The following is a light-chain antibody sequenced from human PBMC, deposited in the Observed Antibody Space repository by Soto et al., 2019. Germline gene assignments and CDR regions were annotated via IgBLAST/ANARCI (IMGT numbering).Light chain of an antibody. CDR1: SSDVGGYNH. J-gene: IGLJ3*02. Sequence: QSALTQPAPVSGSPGQSITIACTGTSSDVGGYNHVSWYQVHPGKAPRLVIYDVSIRPPAVSDRFSGSTSGNTASLTISGLQAEDEADYYCSSYTATRTVVFGGGTKLTVL. CDR3: SSYTATRTVV. V-gene: IGLV2-14*03. CDR2: DVS.